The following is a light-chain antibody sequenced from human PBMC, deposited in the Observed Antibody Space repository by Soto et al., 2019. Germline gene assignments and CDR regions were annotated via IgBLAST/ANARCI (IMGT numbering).Light chain of an antibody. J-gene: IGKJ1*01. CDR1: QTVYSW. V-gene: IGKV3-11*01. Sequence: DIVLTQSPATLSLSPGERVTLTCRASQTVYSWLAWYQQKPGKAPKLLIYKASARKSGVPARFSGSGSGTDFTLTISSLEPEDSAIYYCQHRANWPGTFGQGTKVDI. CDR3: QHRANWPGT. CDR2: KAS.